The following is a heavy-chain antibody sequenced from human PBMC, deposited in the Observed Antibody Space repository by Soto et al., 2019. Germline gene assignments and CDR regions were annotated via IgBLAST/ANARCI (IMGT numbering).Heavy chain of an antibody. CDR1: GFTFSSYG. CDR3: VKEGYYYDSSGYYYGWFDP. Sequence: PGGSLKLSCAAYGFTFSSYGMHWVRQAPGKGLEWAAVISYDGSNKYYADTVKSKLTKSRNNSKNTLYLQISRQKTKDTKIYYCVKEGYYYDSSGYYYGWFDPWGQGP. CDR2: ISYDGSNK. J-gene: IGHJ5*02. D-gene: IGHD3-22*01. V-gene: IGHV3-30*18.